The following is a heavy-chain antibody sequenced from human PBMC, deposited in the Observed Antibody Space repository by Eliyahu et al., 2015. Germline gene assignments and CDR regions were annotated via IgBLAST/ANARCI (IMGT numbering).Heavy chain of an antibody. J-gene: IGHJ5*02. V-gene: IGHV4-34*01. CDR2: INHSGST. Sequence: QVQLQQWGAGLLKPSETLSLTCAVYGGSFSGYYWSWIRQPPGKGLEWIGEINHSGSTHYNPSLKSRVTISVDTSKNQFSLKLSSVTAADTAVYYCASRKYQLRGSYWFDPWGQGTLVTVSS. CDR3: ASRKYQLRGSYWFDP. D-gene: IGHD2-2*01. CDR1: GGSFSGYY.